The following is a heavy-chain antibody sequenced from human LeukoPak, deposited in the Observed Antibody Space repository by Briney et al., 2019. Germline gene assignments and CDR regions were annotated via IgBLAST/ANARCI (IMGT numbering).Heavy chain of an antibody. V-gene: IGHV4-4*07. CDR3: AREHRNYEGSGYYVDY. CDR1: GGSISGYY. J-gene: IGHJ4*02. Sequence: PSETLSLTCTVSGGSISGYYWNWIRQPAGKGLEWIGRIYHSGSTDYNSSLRSRLTMSVDTSKSQFSLKLTSVTAADTAVYYCAREHRNYEGSGYYVDYWGQGTLVTVSS. D-gene: IGHD3-3*01. CDR2: IYHSGST.